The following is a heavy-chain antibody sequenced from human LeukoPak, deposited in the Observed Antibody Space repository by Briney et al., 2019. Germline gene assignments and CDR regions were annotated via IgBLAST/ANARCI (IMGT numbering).Heavy chain of an antibody. D-gene: IGHD5-24*01. CDR2: IFYVGST. J-gene: IGHJ4*02. CDR3: ARQGDGYNLDY. CDR1: GDSIGSHY. V-gene: IGHV4-59*08. Sequence: PSETLSLTCTVSGDSIGSHYWSWIRQPPGKGLEWIGYIFYVGSTNYNPSLKSRVTISVDTSKNQFSLKLSSVTAADTAVYYCARQGDGYNLDYWGQGTLVTVSS.